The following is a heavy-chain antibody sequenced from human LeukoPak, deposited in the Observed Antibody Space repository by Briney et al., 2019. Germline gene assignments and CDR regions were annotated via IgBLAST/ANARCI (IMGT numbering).Heavy chain of an antibody. CDR2: IYYSGST. D-gene: IGHD1-1*01. V-gene: IGHV4-59*01. Sequence: SETLSLTCTVSGGSISSYYWSWIRQPPGKGLGWIGYIYYSGSTNYNPSLKSRVTISVDTSKNQFSLKVSSVTAADTAVYYCASSPGGTSAFDIWGQGTKVTVSS. J-gene: IGHJ3*02. CDR1: GGSISSYY. CDR3: ASSPGGTSAFDI.